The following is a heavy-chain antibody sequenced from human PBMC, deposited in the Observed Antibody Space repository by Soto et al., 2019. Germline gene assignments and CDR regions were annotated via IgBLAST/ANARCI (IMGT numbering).Heavy chain of an antibody. J-gene: IGHJ4*02. CDR3: ARAPETSSIFGVALPYLFDY. Sequence: SETLSLTCTVSGGSISSSTYYWGWIRQPPGKGLEWIACIYYSGRTHYNPSLGSRVPISVDTSKNQFTLTLTSVTAADTAVYFCARAPETSSIFGVALPYLFDYWGQGTLVTVSS. CDR2: IYYSGRT. D-gene: IGHD3-3*01. V-gene: IGHV4-39*06. CDR1: GGSISSSTYY.